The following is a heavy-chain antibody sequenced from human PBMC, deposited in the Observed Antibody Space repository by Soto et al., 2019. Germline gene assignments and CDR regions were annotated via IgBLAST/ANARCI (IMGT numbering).Heavy chain of an antibody. V-gene: IGHV1-18*01. D-gene: IGHD2-8*01. CDR3: ARQFGVTPHFDY. CDR2: ISPYNGNT. CDR1: GYSFTSYG. J-gene: IGHJ4*02. Sequence: QVQLVQSGAEVKEPGASVKVSCMASGYSFTSYGLIWLRQAPGQRLEWMGWISPYNGNTNYAQKLQGRVTMTTDTSTNTAYMELRSLRSDDTAVYYCARQFGVTPHFDYWGQGTLVAVSS.